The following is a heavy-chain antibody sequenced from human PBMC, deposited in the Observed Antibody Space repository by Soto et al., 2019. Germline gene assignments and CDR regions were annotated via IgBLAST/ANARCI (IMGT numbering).Heavy chain of an antibody. J-gene: IGHJ6*03. CDR2: TYYRSRWYN. V-gene: IGHV6-1*01. CDR1: GDSVSSNSAA. Sequence: QTLSLTCAISGDSVSSNSAAWNWIRLSPSRGLEWLARTYYRSRWYNDYAVSVRSRITVNPDTSKNQFSLQLTSVTPEDTAVYYCAGTTSHQWYYMDVWGKGTTVTVYS. CDR3: AGTTSHQWYYMDV. D-gene: IGHD1-7*01.